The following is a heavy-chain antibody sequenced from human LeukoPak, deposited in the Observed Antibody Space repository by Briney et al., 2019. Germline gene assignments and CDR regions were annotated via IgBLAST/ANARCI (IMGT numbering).Heavy chain of an antibody. CDR3: ARGPTISETGYFDS. V-gene: IGHV4-34*01. J-gene: IGHJ4*03. CDR1: GGSFSSYY. D-gene: IGHD1-1*01. Sequence: PSETLSLTCAVYGGSFSSYYWSWIRQSPGKGLEWIAEINHRGDANYNASVESRVTISVDTSKNQFSLKLTSLTAADTAVYFCARGPTISETGYFDSWGQGTLVTVSS. CDR2: INHRGDA.